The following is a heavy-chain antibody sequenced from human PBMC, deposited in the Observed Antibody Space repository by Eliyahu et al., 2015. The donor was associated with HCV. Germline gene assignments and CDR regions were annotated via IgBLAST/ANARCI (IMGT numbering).Heavy chain of an antibody. Sequence: YGDSVKGRFTISRDNSKNTLYLQMNSLRAEDTAVYYCATRGYYYGMDVWGQGTTVTVSS. CDR3: ATRGYYYGMDV. J-gene: IGHJ6*02. V-gene: IGHV3-30*07. D-gene: IGHD3-16*01.